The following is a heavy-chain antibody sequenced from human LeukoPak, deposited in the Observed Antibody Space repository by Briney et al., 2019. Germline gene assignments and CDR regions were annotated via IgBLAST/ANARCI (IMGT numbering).Heavy chain of an antibody. D-gene: IGHD4-17*01. CDR1: GGSISSGGYY. CDR3: ARSVSYGDYSQFDY. CDR2: IYYSGST. J-gene: IGHJ4*02. Sequence: PSQTLSLTCTVSGGSISSGGYYWSWIRQHPGKGLEWIGYIYYSGSTYYNPSLKSRVTISVDTSKNQFSLKLSSVTAADTAVYYCARSVSYGDYSQFDYWGQGTLVTVSS. V-gene: IGHV4-31*03.